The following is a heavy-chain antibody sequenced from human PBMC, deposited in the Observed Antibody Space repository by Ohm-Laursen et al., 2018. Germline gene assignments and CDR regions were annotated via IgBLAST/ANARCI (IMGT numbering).Heavy chain of an antibody. Sequence: SLRLSCTATGFTFSDYYMSWIRQAPGKGLECVSYISSSGSTIYYADSVKGRFTFSRDNAKNSLFLQMNSLRAEDTAVYYCARGFIAPDYWGQGTLVTVSS. CDR1: GFTFSDYY. CDR2: ISSSGSTI. J-gene: IGHJ4*02. V-gene: IGHV3-11*01. CDR3: ARGFIAPDY. D-gene: IGHD6-13*01.